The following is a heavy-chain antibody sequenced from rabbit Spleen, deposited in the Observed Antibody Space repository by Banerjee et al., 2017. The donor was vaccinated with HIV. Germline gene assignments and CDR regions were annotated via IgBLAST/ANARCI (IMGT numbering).Heavy chain of an antibody. CDR1: GFTISSSYY. CDR2: IDTGSSGFT. J-gene: IGHJ6*01. D-gene: IGHD8-1*01. V-gene: IGHV1S45*01. Sequence: QEQLVESGGGLVQPGGSLKLSCKASGFTISSSYYMCWVRQAPGKGLEWIACIDTGSSGFTYFATWAKGRFTISKTSSTTVTLQMTSLTAADTATYFCARDSGSSFSSYGMDLWGQGTLVTVS. CDR3: ARDSGSSFSSYGMDL.